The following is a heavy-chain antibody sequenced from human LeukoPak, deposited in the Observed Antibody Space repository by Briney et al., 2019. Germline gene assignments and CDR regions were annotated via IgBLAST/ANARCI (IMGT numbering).Heavy chain of an antibody. J-gene: IGHJ5*02. CDR1: GDTVSRNSAA. V-gene: IGHV6-1*01. D-gene: IGHD3-10*01. Sequence: SQTLSLTCAISGDTVSRNSAACNWIRQSPSRGLEWLGRTYYRSKWYNDYAVSVKSRITINPDTSKNQFSLQPNSVTPEDTAVYYCAIGYNWFDPWGQGTLVTVSS. CDR2: TYYRSKWYN. CDR3: AIGYNWFDP.